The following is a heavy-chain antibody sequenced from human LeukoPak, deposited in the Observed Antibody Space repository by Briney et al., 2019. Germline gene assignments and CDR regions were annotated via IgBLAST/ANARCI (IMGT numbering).Heavy chain of an antibody. Sequence: GEALQISCQGSGYSFTIYWIGWVRPMRGKGLGWMGIIYPGDSDTRYSPSFQGQVNISVDKHISTAYLEWSSLNASDNAMYYCARRKNSIAAASLALDYWGQGTLVTVSS. V-gene: IGHV5-51*01. CDR2: IYPGDSDT. D-gene: IGHD6-13*01. CDR1: GYSFTIYW. J-gene: IGHJ4*02. CDR3: ARRKNSIAAASLALDY.